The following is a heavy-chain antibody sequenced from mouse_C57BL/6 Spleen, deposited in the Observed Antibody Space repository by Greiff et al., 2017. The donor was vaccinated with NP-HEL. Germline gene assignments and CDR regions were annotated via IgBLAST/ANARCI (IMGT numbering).Heavy chain of an antibody. CDR2: ISYDGSN. J-gene: IGHJ3*01. CDR3: AREDHYYGGSWFAY. Sequence: EVKLMESGPGLVKPSQSLSLTCSVTGYSITSGYYWNWIRQFPGNKLEWMGYISYDGSNNYNPSLKNRISITRDTSKNQFFLKLNSVTTEDTATYYCAREDHYYGGSWFAYWGQGTLVTVSA. V-gene: IGHV3-6*01. D-gene: IGHD1-1*01. CDR1: GYSITSGYY.